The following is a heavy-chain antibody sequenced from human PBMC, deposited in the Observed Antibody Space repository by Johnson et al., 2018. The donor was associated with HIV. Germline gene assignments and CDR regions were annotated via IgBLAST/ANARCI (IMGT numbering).Heavy chain of an antibody. D-gene: IGHD1-26*01. V-gene: IGHV3-7*03. Sequence: VQLVESGGGVVQPGRSLRLSCAASGFTFSTYAMDWVRQAPGKGLEWVANIKQDGSEKYYVDSVKGRFTISRDNAKNSLYLQMNSLRAEDTAVYYCAGGVGATLVPNDAFDIWGQGTMVTVSS. CDR2: IKQDGSEK. CDR1: GFTFSTYA. J-gene: IGHJ3*02. CDR3: AGGVGATLVPNDAFDI.